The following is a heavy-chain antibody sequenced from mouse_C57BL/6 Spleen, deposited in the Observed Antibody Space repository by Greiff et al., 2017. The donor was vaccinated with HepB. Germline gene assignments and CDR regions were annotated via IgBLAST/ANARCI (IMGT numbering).Heavy chain of an antibody. CDR3: ARDYYSKTWFAY. V-gene: IGHV1-76*01. CDR2: IYPGSGNT. Sequence: QVHVKQSGAELVRPGASVKLSCKASGYTFTDYYINWVKQRPGQGLEWIARIYPGSGNTYYNEKFKGKATLTAEKSSSTAYMQLSSLTSEDSAVYFCARDYYSKTWFAYWGQGTLVTVSA. J-gene: IGHJ3*01. D-gene: IGHD2-5*01. CDR1: GYTFTDYY.